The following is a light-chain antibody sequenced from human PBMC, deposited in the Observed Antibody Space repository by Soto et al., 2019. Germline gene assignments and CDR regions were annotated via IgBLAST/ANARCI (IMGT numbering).Light chain of an antibody. Sequence: QSVLTQPPSVSGSPGQSVAISCTGTSSDVGNSNGVSWYQQPPGTAPKLMIYDVSNRPSGVPDRFSGSKSGNTASLTISGLQAEDEADYYCSSYTGSSAYVFGTGTRSPS. V-gene: IGLV2-18*02. CDR2: DVS. J-gene: IGLJ1*01. CDR3: SSYTGSSAYV. CDR1: SSDVGNSNG.